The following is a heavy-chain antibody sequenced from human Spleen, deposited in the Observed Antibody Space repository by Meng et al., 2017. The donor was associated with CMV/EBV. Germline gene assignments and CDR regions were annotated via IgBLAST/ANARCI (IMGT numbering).Heavy chain of an antibody. D-gene: IGHD7-27*01. V-gene: IGHV4-61*08. Sequence: SETLSLTCTVSGDSVSSGGTYWSWIRQSPGKGLEWIGYIYYTGSSNYNPSLRSRVIISVDTSKNQFSLRLSSVTAADTAVYYCARDDWGYYYYGMDVWGQGTTVTVSS. CDR3: ARDDWGYYYYGMDV. CDR2: IYYTGSS. J-gene: IGHJ6*02. CDR1: GDSVSSGGTY.